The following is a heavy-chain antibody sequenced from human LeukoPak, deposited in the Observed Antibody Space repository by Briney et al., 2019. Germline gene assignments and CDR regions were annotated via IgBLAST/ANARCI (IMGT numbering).Heavy chain of an antibody. D-gene: IGHD2-2*01. Sequence: GGSLRLSCAASGFTFSSYGMHWVRQAPGKGLEWVAVISYDGSNKYYADSMKGRFTISRDNSKNTLYLQMNSLRAEDTAVYYCAKDYCSSTSCYSGYFDYWGQGTLVTVSS. CDR2: ISYDGSNK. V-gene: IGHV3-30*18. CDR3: AKDYCSSTSCYSGYFDY. J-gene: IGHJ4*02. CDR1: GFTFSSYG.